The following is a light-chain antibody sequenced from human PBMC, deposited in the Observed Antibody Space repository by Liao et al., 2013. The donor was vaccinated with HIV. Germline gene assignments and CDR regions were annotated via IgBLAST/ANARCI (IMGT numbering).Light chain of an antibody. Sequence: SYELTQPPSVSVSPGQTARITCSGDALPKQYAYWYQQKPGQAPVLVIYKDSERPSGIPERFSGSSSGTTVTLTISGVQAEDEADYYCQTWDRTTYVFGSGTKVTVL. CDR3: QTWDRTTYV. V-gene: IGLV3-25*03. CDR1: ALPKQY. CDR2: KDS. J-gene: IGLJ1*01.